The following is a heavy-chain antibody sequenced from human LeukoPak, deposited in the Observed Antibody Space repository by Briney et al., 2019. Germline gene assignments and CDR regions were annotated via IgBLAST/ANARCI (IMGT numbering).Heavy chain of an antibody. Sequence: ASVKVSCKVSGYTLTELSMHWVRQAPGQGLEWMGIINPSGGSTSYAQKFQGRVTMTRDTSTSTVYMELSSLRSEDTAVYYCAGDSPSTSYYDFWSGYSYYYGMDVWGQGTTVTVSS. J-gene: IGHJ6*02. V-gene: IGHV1-46*01. CDR3: AGDSPSTSYYDFWSGYSYYYGMDV. CDR2: INPSGGST. CDR1: GYTLTELS. D-gene: IGHD3-3*01.